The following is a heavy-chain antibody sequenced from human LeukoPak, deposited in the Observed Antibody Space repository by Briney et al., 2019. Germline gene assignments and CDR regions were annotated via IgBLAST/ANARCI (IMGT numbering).Heavy chain of an antibody. D-gene: IGHD2-15*01. Sequence: GSLRLSCAASGFTFSSYAMSWVRPAPGKGLEWVSAISGSGGSTYYADSVKGRFTISRDNSKNTLYLQMNSLRAEDTAVYYCAKSVLGYCSGGSCYSADYWGQGTLVTVSS. J-gene: IGHJ4*02. CDR2: ISGSGGST. CDR1: GFTFSSYA. CDR3: AKSVLGYCSGGSCYSADY. V-gene: IGHV3-23*01.